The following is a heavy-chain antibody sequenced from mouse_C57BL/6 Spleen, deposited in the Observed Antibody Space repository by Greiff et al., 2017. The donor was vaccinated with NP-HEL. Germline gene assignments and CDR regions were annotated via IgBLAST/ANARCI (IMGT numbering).Heavy chain of an antibody. D-gene: IGHD6-5*01. CDR3: ARGGILSYFDY. Sequence: EVQLVESGGGLVKPGGSLKLSCAASGFTFSSYAMSWVRQTPEKRLEWVATISDGGSYTYYPDNVKGRFTISRDNAKNNLYLQMSHLKSEDTAMYYCARGGILSYFDYWGQGTTLTVSS. CDR1: GFTFSSYA. V-gene: IGHV5-4*01. CDR2: ISDGGSYT. J-gene: IGHJ2*01.